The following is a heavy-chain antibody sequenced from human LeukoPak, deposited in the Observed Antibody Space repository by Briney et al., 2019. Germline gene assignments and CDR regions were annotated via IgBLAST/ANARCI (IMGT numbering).Heavy chain of an antibody. CDR1: GFIFDNYA. V-gene: IGHV3-74*01. CDR2: INSDGSST. CDR3: GRVVYSRFGELLYEYGAFDI. Sequence: GGSLRLSCAAPGFIFDNYAIHWVRQAPGKGLVWVSRINSDGSSTSYADSVKGRFTISRDNAKNTLYLQMNSLRAEDTAVYYCGRVVYSRFGELLYEYGAFDIWGQGTMVTVSS. D-gene: IGHD3-10*01. J-gene: IGHJ3*02.